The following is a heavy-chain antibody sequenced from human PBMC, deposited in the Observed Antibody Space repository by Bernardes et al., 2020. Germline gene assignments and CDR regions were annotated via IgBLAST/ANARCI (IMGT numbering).Heavy chain of an antibody. V-gene: IGHV3-33*01. CDR3: ARELAAAGTPLGAFDI. CDR2: IWYDGSNK. Sequence: SLRLSCAASGFTFSSYGMHWVRQAPGKGLEWVAVIWYDGSNKYYADSVKGRFTISRDNSKNTLYLQMNSLRAEDTAVYYCARELAAAGTPLGAFDIWGQGTMVTVSS. D-gene: IGHD6-13*01. J-gene: IGHJ3*02. CDR1: GFTFSSYG.